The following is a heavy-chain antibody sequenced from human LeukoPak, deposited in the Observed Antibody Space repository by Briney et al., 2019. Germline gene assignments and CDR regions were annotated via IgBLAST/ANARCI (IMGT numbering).Heavy chain of an antibody. J-gene: IGHJ3*02. Sequence: TLSLSCAASGFSFTKYAMDWNRQAPGQGLDWVAIISKDGSMRYYEESVKGRFTVSRDNSNNAVYLQMNSLKSEDAAVYYCAGEKFDIWGQGTMVTASA. CDR2: ISKDGSMR. CDR3: AGEKFDI. V-gene: IGHV3-30*04. CDR1: GFSFTKYA.